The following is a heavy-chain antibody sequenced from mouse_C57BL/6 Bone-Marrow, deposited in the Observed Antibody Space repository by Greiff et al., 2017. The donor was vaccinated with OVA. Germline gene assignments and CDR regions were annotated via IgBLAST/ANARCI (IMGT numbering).Heavy chain of an antibody. J-gene: IGHJ2*01. D-gene: IGHD2-2*01. V-gene: IGHV1-50*01. Sequence: QVQLQQPGAELVKPGASVKLSCKASGYTFTSYWMQWVKQRPGQGLEWIGEFDPSDSYTNYNQKFKGKATLTVDTSSSTAYMQLSSLTSEDSAVYYCAREAWFLFDYWGQGTTLTVSS. CDR2: FDPSDSYT. CDR3: AREAWFLFDY. CDR1: GYTFTSYW.